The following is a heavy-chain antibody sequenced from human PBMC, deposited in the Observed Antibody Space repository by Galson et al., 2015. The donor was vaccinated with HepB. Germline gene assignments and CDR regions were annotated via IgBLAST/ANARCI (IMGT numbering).Heavy chain of an antibody. V-gene: IGHV1-69*04. J-gene: IGHJ3*02. Sequence: SVKVSCKASGGTFSRYAISWVRQAPGQGLEWMGRIIPILGIANYAQKFQGRVTITADKSTSTAYMELSSLRSEDTAVYYCARGGATVPPGPFDIWGQGTMVTVSS. CDR3: ARGGATVPPGPFDI. CDR2: IIPILGIA. CDR1: GGTFSRYA. D-gene: IGHD4-17*01.